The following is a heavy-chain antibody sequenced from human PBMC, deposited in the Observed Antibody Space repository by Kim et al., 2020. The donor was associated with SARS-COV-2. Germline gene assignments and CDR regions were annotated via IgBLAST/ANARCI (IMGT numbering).Heavy chain of an antibody. V-gene: IGHV3-30-3*01. CDR3: AKDKAAPYLPDY. CDR2: ITYDGSEK. D-gene: IGHD1-26*01. Sequence: GGSLRLSCAASGFTFNGYTMHWVRQGPGKGLEWVALITYDGSEKYYADSVKGRFTISRDKSKNTLYLQMNRLRAKGTAVYYCAKDKAAPYLPDYWGQGTLVTVSS. J-gene: IGHJ4*02. CDR1: GFTFNGYT.